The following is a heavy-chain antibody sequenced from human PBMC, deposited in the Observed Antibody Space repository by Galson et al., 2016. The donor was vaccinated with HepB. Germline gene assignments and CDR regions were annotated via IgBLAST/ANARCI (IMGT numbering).Heavy chain of an antibody. CDR2: IHQGGGQR. Sequence: SLRLSCAASGFTFSSFWMSWVRQAPGKGLEWVANIHQGGGQRYYGDSVKGRFTVSRDNAKNSLYLHMNSLRVDDTALYYCARRMLVGAGFDYWGQGALVTVSS. J-gene: IGHJ4*02. V-gene: IGHV3-7*04. CDR1: GFTFSSFW. D-gene: IGHD1-26*01. CDR3: ARRMLVGAGFDY.